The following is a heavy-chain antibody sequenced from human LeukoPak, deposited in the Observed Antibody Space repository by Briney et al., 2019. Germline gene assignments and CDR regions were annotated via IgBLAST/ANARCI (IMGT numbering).Heavy chain of an antibody. CDR2: IYSGGST. CDR3: ARDLYCSSTSCHDY. CDR1: GFTVSSNY. V-gene: IGHV3-53*01. J-gene: IGHJ4*02. Sequence: GGSLRLSCAASGFTVSSNYMSWVRQAPGKGLEWVSVIYSGGSTYYADSVKGRFTISRDNSKNTLYLQMNSLRAEDTAVYYCARDLYCSSTSCHDYWGQGTLVTVSS. D-gene: IGHD2-2*01.